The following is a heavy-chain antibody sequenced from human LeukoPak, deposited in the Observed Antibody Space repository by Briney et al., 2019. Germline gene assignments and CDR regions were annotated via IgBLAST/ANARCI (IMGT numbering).Heavy chain of an antibody. D-gene: IGHD6-19*01. Sequence: GRSLRLSCAASGLTFSSYAMHWVRQAPGKGLEWVAVISYDGSNKYYADSVKGRFTISRDNSKNTLYLQMNSLRAEDTAVYYCARGQGCFDYWGQGTLVTVSS. CDR1: GLTFSSYA. CDR3: ARGQGCFDY. V-gene: IGHV3-30*04. CDR2: ISYDGSNK. J-gene: IGHJ4*02.